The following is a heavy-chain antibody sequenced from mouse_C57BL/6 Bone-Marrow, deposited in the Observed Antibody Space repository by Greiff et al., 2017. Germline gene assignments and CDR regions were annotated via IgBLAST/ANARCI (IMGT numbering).Heavy chain of an antibody. CDR2: IDPSDSYT. D-gene: IGHD1-1*01. Sequence: QVQLKQPGAELVRPGTSVKLSCKASGYTFTSYWMHWVKQRPGQGLEWIGVIDPSDSYTNYNQKFKGKATLTVDTSSSTAYMQLSSLTSEDSAVYYCARFLLHYYGSSYGYWGQGTTLTVSS. CDR3: ARFLLHYYGSSYGY. J-gene: IGHJ2*01. CDR1: GYTFTSYW. V-gene: IGHV1-59*01.